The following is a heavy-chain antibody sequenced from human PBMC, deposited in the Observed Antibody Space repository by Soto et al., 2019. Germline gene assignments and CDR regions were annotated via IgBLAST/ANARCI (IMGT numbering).Heavy chain of an antibody. J-gene: IGHJ6*03. V-gene: IGHV4-59*12. Sequence: SETLSLTCTVSGGTISSYYWFWIRQSPGRGLEWIGYVYYSGRTNYNPSLESRVTISVDTSENQFSLKLNSVTAADTAVYYCARGARFGDRRYMDVWGKGTTVTVSS. CDR3: ARGARFGDRRYMDV. CDR1: GGTISSYY. D-gene: IGHD3-10*01. CDR2: VYYSGRT.